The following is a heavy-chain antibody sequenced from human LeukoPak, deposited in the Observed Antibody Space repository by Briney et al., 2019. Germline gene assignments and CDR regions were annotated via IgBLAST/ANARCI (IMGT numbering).Heavy chain of an antibody. Sequence: ASVKVSCTTSGYTFSNYDINWVRQASGQGLEWMGWISAYNGNTNYAQKLQGRVTMTTDTSTSTAYMELRSLRSDDTAVYYCASGGYYDSSGYYTYWGQGTLVTVSS. CDR3: ASGGYYDSSGYYTY. D-gene: IGHD3-22*01. J-gene: IGHJ4*02. V-gene: IGHV1-18*01. CDR1: GYTFSNYD. CDR2: ISAYNGNT.